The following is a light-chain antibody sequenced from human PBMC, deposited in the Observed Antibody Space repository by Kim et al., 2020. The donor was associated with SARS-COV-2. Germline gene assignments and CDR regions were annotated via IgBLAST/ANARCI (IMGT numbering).Light chain of an antibody. Sequence: VTSSCTASRYTSGAGYVVNCYQQRPATAPHPLTYANSNRPSGVPYRVSGSKSGTSASLAITGLQAEDEAGYYCQSYDSSLSGEVVFGGGTQLTVL. CDR3: QSYDSSLSGEVV. CDR1: RYTSGAGYV. CDR2: ANS. J-gene: IGLJ2*01. V-gene: IGLV1-40*01.